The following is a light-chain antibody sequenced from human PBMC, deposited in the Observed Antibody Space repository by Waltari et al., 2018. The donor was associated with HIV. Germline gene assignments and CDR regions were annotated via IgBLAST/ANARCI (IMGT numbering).Light chain of an antibody. CDR1: QSISSW. CDR2: KAS. J-gene: IGKJ1*01. CDR3: LQYNTYSRT. V-gene: IGKV1-5*03. Sequence: DIQMTQSPSTLSASVGDRVTITCRASQSISSWLAWYQQKPGKAPKLLIYKASNLESGVPSRFSGSGSGTEFTLTISGLQPDDFVTYYCLQYNTYSRTFGQGTRVEIK.